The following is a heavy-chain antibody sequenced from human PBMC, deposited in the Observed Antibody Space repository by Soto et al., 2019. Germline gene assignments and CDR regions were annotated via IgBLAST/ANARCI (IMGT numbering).Heavy chain of an antibody. CDR2: IKEDGSDK. CDR3: ASGWFTI. CDR1: GFTFSSSW. D-gene: IGHD2-15*01. J-gene: IGHJ4*02. Sequence: SLRLSCAASGFTFSSSWMSWVRQAPGKGLEWVANIKEDGSDKNYVDSVKGRFTISRDNAENSLYLQMNSLRAEDTAVYYCASGWFTIWGQGTLVTVSS. V-gene: IGHV3-7*01.